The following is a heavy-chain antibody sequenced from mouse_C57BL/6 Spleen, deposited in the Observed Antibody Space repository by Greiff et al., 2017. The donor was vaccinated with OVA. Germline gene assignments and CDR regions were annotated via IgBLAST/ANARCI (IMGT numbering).Heavy chain of an antibody. V-gene: IGHV1-50*01. Sequence: VQLQQPGAELVKPGASVKLSCKASGYTFTSYWMQWVKQRPGQGLEWIGEIDPSDSYTNYNQKFKGKATLTVDTSSSTAYMQLSSLTSEDSAVYYCAPYYYGSSSWYFDVWGTGTTVTVSS. D-gene: IGHD1-1*01. CDR2: IDPSDSYT. J-gene: IGHJ1*03. CDR1: GYTFTSYW. CDR3: APYYYGSSSWYFDV.